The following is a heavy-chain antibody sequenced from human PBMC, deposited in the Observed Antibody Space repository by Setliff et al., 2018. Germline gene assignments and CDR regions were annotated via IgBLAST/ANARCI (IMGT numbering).Heavy chain of an antibody. CDR1: GYTFSTYG. Sequence: ASVKVSCKDSGYTFSTYGISWVRQAPGQGLEWMGWISAYNGNTNYAQRFQGRVTMTTDTSTSTTYMELSSLRSEDTAVYYCARYRVVPAALNWFDPWGQGTLVTVSS. CDR3: ARYRVVPAALNWFDP. V-gene: IGHV1-18*01. CDR2: ISAYNGNT. J-gene: IGHJ5*02. D-gene: IGHD2-2*01.